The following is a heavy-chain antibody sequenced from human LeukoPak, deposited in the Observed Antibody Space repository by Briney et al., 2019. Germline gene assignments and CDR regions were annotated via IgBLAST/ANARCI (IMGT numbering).Heavy chain of an antibody. V-gene: IGHV1-69*02. Sequence: SVKVSCKASGGTFSSYTISWVRQAPGQGLEWMGRITPILGIANYAQKFQGRVTITADKSTSTAYMELSSLRSEDAAVYYCASYYYDSSGFFDYWGQGTLVTVSS. CDR2: ITPILGIA. J-gene: IGHJ4*02. D-gene: IGHD3-22*01. CDR1: GGTFSSYT. CDR3: ASYYYDSSGFFDY.